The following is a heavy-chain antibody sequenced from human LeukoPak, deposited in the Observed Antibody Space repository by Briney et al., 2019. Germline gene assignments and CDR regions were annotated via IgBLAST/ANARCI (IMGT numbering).Heavy chain of an antibody. V-gene: IGHV2-70*11. D-gene: IGHD1-26*01. Sequence: SGPALVKPTQTLTLTCTCSGFSLSTNGMCVRLIRQPPGKALEGLARIDWDDDKYCSTSLKTTLTISKDTSKNQVILTMTNMDPMETATYSCARIRITYSGSYSLDYWGQGTLVTVSS. CDR2: IDWDDDK. CDR3: ARIRITYSGSYSLDY. J-gene: IGHJ4*02. CDR1: GFSLSTNGMC.